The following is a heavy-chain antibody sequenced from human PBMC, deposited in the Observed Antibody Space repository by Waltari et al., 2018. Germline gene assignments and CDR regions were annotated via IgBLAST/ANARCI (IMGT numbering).Heavy chain of an antibody. V-gene: IGHV3-7*01. Sequence: EVQLAESGGGLVQPGGSLSLSCAASGFAFCASWLSWVRQAPGEGLGWVAQIKEDGSRKYYVGSVRDRFTISRDNAKNSLYLEMNSLRDEDTAVYYCAKDRGWFRFDYWGQGTLVTVSP. CDR2: IKEDGSRK. J-gene: IGHJ4*02. CDR3: AKDRGWFRFDY. CDR1: GFAFCASW. D-gene: IGHD3-10*01.